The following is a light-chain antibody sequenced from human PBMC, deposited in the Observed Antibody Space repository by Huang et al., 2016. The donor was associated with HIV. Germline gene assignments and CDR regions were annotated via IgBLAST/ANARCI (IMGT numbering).Light chain of an antibody. Sequence: DIQMTQSPSSLSASVGDRVTLTCQASQDIRNHLNWYQQKPGKAPNRLIYDAFRLQAGVPSRFSGSGSGTDYTLIISSLQPEDFATYYCQQFDNSLTFGAGTKVEIK. CDR2: DAF. J-gene: IGKJ4*01. CDR1: QDIRNH. CDR3: QQFDNSLT. V-gene: IGKV1-33*01.